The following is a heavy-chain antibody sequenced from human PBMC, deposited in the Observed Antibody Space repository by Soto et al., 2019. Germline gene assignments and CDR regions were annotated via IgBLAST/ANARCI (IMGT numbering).Heavy chain of an antibody. CDR3: ARDSYYYGSGRYSHRV. V-gene: IGHV1-69*01. Sequence: HVQLVQSGPEVKKPGSSVKVSCNASGVTFSSYAISWVRQAPGRGLEWLGGIIPIFGTANYAQKFQRRVTITEDEYTSTAYMELSSLRSEDTDVYYCARDSYYYGSGRYSHRVWCQGTLVTVSS. CDR2: IIPIFGTA. D-gene: IGHD3-10*01. CDR1: GVTFSSYA. J-gene: IGHJ4*02.